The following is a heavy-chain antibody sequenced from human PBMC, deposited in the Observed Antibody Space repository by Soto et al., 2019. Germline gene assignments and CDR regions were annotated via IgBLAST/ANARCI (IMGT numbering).Heavy chain of an antibody. Sequence: GGSLRLSCAASGFTFSSYAMSWVRQAPGKGLEWVSAISGSGGSTYYADSVKGRFTISRDNSKNTLYLQMNSLRAEDTAVYYCATSPYYGDYYFDYWGQGTLVTVSS. CDR1: GFTFSSYA. V-gene: IGHV3-23*01. CDR2: ISGSGGST. D-gene: IGHD4-17*01. CDR3: ATSPYYGDYYFDY. J-gene: IGHJ4*02.